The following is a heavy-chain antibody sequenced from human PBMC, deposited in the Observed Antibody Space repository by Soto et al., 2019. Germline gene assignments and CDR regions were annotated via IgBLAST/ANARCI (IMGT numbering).Heavy chain of an antibody. CDR1: GFTFDDYG. J-gene: IGHJ3*02. CDR3: ARDPSYDILPESAFDI. D-gene: IGHD3-9*01. V-gene: IGHV3-20*04. CDR2: INWNGGST. Sequence: PGGSLRLSCAASGFTFDDYGMSWVRQAPGKGLEWVSGINWNGGSTGYADSVKGRFTISRDNAKNSLYLQMNSLRAEDTALYYCARDPSYDILPESAFDIWGQGTMVTVSS.